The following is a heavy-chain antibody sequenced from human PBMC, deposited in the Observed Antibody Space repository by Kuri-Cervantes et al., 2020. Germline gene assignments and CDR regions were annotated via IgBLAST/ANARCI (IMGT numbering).Heavy chain of an antibody. Sequence: GQSLKISCAASGFTFSSYWMSWVRQAPGKGLEWVANIKQDGSEKYYVDSVKGRFTISRDNAKNSLYLQMNSLRAEDTAVYYCAREKAKWASTIVYYFDYWGQGTLVTVSS. V-gene: IGHV3-7*01. D-gene: IGHD5/OR15-5a*01. CDR1: GFTFSSYW. CDR2: IKQDGSEK. CDR3: AREKAKWASTIVYYFDY. J-gene: IGHJ4*02.